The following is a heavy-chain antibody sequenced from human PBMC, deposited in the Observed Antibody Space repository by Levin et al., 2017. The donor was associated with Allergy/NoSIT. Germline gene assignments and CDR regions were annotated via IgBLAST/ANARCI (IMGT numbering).Heavy chain of an antibody. V-gene: IGHV4-39*01. Sequence: SETLSLTCTVSGGSISSSSYYWGWIRQPPGKELEWIGSIYYSGSTYYNPSLKSRVAMSVDTSKNQFSLKLSSVTAADTAVYYCARFGGYSNGWLGAPAPCDYWGQGTLVTVSS. CDR3: ARFGGYSNGWLGAPAPCDY. CDR2: IYYSGST. CDR1: GGSISSSSYY. J-gene: IGHJ4*02. D-gene: IGHD6-19*01.